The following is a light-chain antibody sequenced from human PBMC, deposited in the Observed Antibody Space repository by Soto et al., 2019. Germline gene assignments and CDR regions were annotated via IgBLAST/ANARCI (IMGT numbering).Light chain of an antibody. CDR2: RNN. V-gene: IGLV1-47*01. J-gene: IGLJ1*01. Sequence: QSVLTQPPSASGTPGQRVTISCSGSSSNIGSNYVYWYQQLPGTAPKLLIYRNNQRPSGVPDRFSGSKSGTSASLAISGLRSEDESDYYCAAWDASLSGPYYVFGTGTKVPVL. CDR3: AAWDASLSGPYYV. CDR1: SSNIGSNY.